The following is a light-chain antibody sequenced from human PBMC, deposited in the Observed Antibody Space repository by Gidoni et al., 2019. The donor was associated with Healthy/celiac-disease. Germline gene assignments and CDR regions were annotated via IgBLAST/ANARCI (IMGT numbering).Light chain of an antibody. CDR1: QSVRSN. V-gene: IGKV3-15*01. J-gene: IGKJ1*01. CDR3: QQYNNWPKT. Sequence: EIVITQSPATLSVSPGERATLPCRASQSVRSNLAWYQQKPGQAPRLLIYGASTRATGIPARFSGSGSGTEFTLTISSLQSEDFAVYYCQQYNNWPKTFGQWTKVEIK. CDR2: GAS.